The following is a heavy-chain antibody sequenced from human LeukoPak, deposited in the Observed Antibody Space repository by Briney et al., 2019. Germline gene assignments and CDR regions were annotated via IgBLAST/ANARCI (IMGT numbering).Heavy chain of an antibody. CDR2: IKNDGAVK. Sequence: GGSLRLSCAASGFTFSYHWMIWVRQAPGKGLEWVANIKNDGAVKNYVDSVKGRFTISRDNAKNSLYLQMSSLRAEDTAVYYCAKDSYSKGDFWGQGVLVTVSS. D-gene: IGHD6-13*01. CDR3: AKDSYSKGDF. J-gene: IGHJ4*02. CDR1: GFTFSYHW. V-gene: IGHV3-7*01.